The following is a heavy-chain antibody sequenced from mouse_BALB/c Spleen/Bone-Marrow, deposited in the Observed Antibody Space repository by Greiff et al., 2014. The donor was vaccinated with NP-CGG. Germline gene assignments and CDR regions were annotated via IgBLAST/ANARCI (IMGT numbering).Heavy chain of an antibody. CDR3: ARITTATGAMDY. D-gene: IGHD1-2*01. Sequence: QVQLKESGPGLVAPSQSLSITCTVSGFSLTSYGVHWVRQPPGKGLEWLGVIWADGSTNYNSALMSRLSIRKDNSKSQVFLKMNSLQTGDTAMYYCARITTATGAMDYWGQGTSVTVSS. J-gene: IGHJ4*01. CDR2: IWADGST. CDR1: GFSLTSYG. V-gene: IGHV2-9*02.